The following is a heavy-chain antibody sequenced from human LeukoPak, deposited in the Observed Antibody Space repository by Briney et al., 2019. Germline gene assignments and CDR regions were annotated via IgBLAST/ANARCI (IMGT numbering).Heavy chain of an antibody. V-gene: IGHV4-31*03. J-gene: IGHJ4*02. D-gene: IGHD3-16*02. CDR3: ARGMITFGGVIAQPFDY. Sequence: SETLSLTCNVSRGSISSGGHYWSWIRQRPGKGLEWMGYTYFTGSTYNPSLQSRLIISADTSMTQFSLRLRSVTAADTAVYYCARGMITFGGVIAQPFDYWGQGTLVTVSS. CDR2: TYFTGST. CDR1: RGSISSGGHY.